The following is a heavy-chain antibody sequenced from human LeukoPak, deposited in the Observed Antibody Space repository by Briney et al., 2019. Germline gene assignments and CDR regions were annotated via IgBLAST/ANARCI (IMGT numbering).Heavy chain of an antibody. Sequence: SQTLSLTCTVSGASISSGAYYWSWIRQHPGKGLEWIGYIYYSGSTYYNPSLKSRATISVDKSKNQFSLKLSSVTAADTAVYYCARDYRSYSGYAEGAPWGQGTLVTVSS. D-gene: IGHD5-12*01. V-gene: IGHV4-31*03. CDR1: GASISSGAYY. CDR2: IYYSGST. CDR3: ARDYRSYSGYAEGAP. J-gene: IGHJ5*02.